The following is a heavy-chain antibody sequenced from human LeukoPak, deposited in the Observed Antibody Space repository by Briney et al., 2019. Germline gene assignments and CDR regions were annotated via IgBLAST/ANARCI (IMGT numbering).Heavy chain of an antibody. CDR2: IKEDGSDK. CDR1: AFTFSMYW. D-gene: IGHD3-10*01. J-gene: IGHJ4*02. CDR3: VRDGIRDIPGVITIRYDY. Sequence: PGGSLRLSCSASAFTFSMYWMTWVRQAPGKGLEWVSTIKEDGSDKYYVDSVRGRFTISRDNAETSLYLQMNSLTAEDTALYYCVRDGIRDIPGVITIRYDYWGQGTLVTVSS. V-gene: IGHV3-7*05.